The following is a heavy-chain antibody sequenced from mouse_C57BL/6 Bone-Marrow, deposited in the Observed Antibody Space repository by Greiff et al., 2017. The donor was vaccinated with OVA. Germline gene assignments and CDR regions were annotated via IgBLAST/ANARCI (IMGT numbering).Heavy chain of an antibody. CDR1: GYTFTDYY. V-gene: IGHV1-19*01. CDR2: INPYNGGT. Sequence: VQLKQSGPVLVKPGASVKMSCKASGYTFTDYYMNWVKQSHGKSLEWIGVINPYNGGTSYNQKFKGKATLTVDKSSSTAYMELNSLTSEDSAVYYCARRWLPDWYCDVWGTGTTVTVSS. D-gene: IGHD2-3*01. J-gene: IGHJ1*03. CDR3: ARRWLPDWYCDV.